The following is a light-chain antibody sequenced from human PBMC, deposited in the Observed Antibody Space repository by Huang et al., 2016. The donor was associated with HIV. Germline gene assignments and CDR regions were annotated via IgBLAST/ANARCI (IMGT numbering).Light chain of an antibody. J-gene: IGKJ1*01. CDR2: AAS. CDR3: QQYYSYPQT. Sequence: AIRITQSPSSLSASTGDRVTITCRASQGISSYLAWYQQKPGKAPKLLIYAASTLQSGVPSRFSGSGSGTDYTLTISCLQSEEFATDYCQQYYSYPQTFGQGTKVEIK. V-gene: IGKV1-8*01. CDR1: QGISSY.